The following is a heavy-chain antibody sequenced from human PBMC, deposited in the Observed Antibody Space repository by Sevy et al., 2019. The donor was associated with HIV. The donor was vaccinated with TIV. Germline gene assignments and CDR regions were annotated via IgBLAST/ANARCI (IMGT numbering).Heavy chain of an antibody. CDR2: ISGSGGST. Sequence: GGSLRLSCAASGFTFSNYAMSWVRQAPGKGLEWVSTISGSGGSTHYADSVKGRFTISRDSSKNTLYLQMNSLTAEDTALYYCAKYPGTFYFYDSSSVFDYWGQGTLVTVSS. J-gene: IGHJ4*02. D-gene: IGHD3-22*01. CDR1: GFTFSNYA. CDR3: AKYPGTFYFYDSSSVFDY. V-gene: IGHV3-23*01.